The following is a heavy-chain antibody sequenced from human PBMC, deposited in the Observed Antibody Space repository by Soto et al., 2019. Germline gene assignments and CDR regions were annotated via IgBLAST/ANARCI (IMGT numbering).Heavy chain of an antibody. V-gene: IGHV4-30-2*01. J-gene: IGHJ5*02. CDR1: GGSISSDGYS. CDR3: ARGPTIAGVPGAASRVSWFDP. D-gene: IGHD2-21*01. Sequence: PSETLSLTCVVSGGSISSDGYSWSWIRQPPGQGLEWIGYIYHTGSTSYNASLKSRVTISVDTSKNQFSLKLTSVTAADTVIYSCARGPTIAGVPGAASRVSWFDPWGQGALVTVS. CDR2: IYHTGST.